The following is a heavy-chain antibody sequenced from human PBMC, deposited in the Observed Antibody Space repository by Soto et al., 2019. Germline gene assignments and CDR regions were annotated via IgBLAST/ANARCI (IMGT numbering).Heavy chain of an antibody. V-gene: IGHV4-39*01. D-gene: IGHD6-6*01. J-gene: IGHJ5*02. CDR1: GASISSSDYY. CDR3: ARPYGSSRNWFDP. Sequence: PSETLSLTCTVSGASISSSDYYWGWVRQTPGKGLDWIGNIYYSGTTYYNPSLKSRVTISVDTSKNQFSLKLNSVTGADTAVYYCARPYGSSRNWFDPWGQGTLVTVSS. CDR2: IYYSGTT.